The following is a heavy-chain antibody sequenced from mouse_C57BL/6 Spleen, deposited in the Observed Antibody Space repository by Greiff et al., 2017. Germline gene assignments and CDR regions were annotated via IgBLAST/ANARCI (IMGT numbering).Heavy chain of an antibody. CDR2: INPSNGST. V-gene: IGHV1-53*01. CDR1: GYTFTSYW. Sequence: QVQLQQPGTELVKPGASVKLSCKASGYTFTSYWMHWVKQRPGQGLEWIGNINPSNGSTNYNEKFKSKATLTVDKSSSTAYMQLSSLTSGDSAVDYCASEVSTTVVATGYFDVWGTGTTVTVSS. CDR3: ASEVSTTVVATGYFDV. J-gene: IGHJ1*03. D-gene: IGHD1-1*01.